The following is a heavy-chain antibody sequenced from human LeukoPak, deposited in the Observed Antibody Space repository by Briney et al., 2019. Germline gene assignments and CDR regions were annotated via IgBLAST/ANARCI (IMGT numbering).Heavy chain of an antibody. CDR2: IKQDGSEK. CDR1: GFTFSSYW. D-gene: IGHD1-7*01. J-gene: IGHJ5*02. V-gene: IGHV3-7*01. Sequence: GGSLRLSCAASGFTFSSYWMSWVRQAPGKGLEWVANIKQDGSEKYYVDSVKGRFTISRDNAKNSLHLQMNSMSAEDTAVYYCAIVKTTPDSFELWGQGTLVTVSS. CDR3: AIVKTTPDSFEL.